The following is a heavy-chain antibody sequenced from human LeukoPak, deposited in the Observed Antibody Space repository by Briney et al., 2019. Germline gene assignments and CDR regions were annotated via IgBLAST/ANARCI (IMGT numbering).Heavy chain of an antibody. Sequence: GGSLRLSCAASGFTFSSYSMNWVRQAPGKGLEWVANIKQDGSEKYYVDSVKGRFTISRDNAKNSLYLQMNSLRAEDTAVYYCARDSDQLLLNWFDPWGQGTLVTVSS. CDR3: ARDSDQLLLNWFDP. CDR2: IKQDGSEK. D-gene: IGHD2-2*01. J-gene: IGHJ5*02. CDR1: GFTFSSYS. V-gene: IGHV3-7*03.